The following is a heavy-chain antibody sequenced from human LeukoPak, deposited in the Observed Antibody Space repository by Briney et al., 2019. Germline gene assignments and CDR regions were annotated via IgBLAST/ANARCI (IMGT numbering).Heavy chain of an antibody. D-gene: IGHD3-22*01. CDR2: IYPGDSDT. V-gene: IGHV5-51*01. CDR1: GYSFTSYW. CDR3: ARHGPTYYYDSSGSMGDY. Sequence: GESLKISCKGSGYSFTSYWIGWVRQMPGKGLEWMGIIYPGDSDTRYSPSFQGQVTVSADKSISTAYLQWSSLKASDTAMYYCARHGPTYYYDSSGSMGDYWGQGTLVTVSP. J-gene: IGHJ4*02.